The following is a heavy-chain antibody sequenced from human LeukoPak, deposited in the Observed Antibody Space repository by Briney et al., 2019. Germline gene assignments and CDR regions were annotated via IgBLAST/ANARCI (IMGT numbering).Heavy chain of an antibody. V-gene: IGHV4-34*01. D-gene: IGHD6-13*01. CDR1: GGSFSGYY. CDR2: INHSGST. J-gene: IGHJ5*02. Sequence: SETLSLTCAVYGGSFSGYYWSWIRQPPGKGLEGIGEINHSGSTNYNPSLKSRVTISVDTSKNQFSLKLSSVTAADTAVYYCARATAIAAAGPYNWFDHWGQGTLVTVSS. CDR3: ARATAIAAAGPYNWFDH.